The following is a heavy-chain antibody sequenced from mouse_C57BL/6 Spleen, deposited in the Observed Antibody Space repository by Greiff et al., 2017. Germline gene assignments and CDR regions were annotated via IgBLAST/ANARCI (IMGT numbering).Heavy chain of an antibody. Sequence: VQLQQSGAELVRPGASVKLSCTASGFNIKDDYMHWVKQRPEQGLEWIGWIDPENGDTEYASKFQGKATITADTSSNTAYLQLSSLTSEDTAVYYCTTVGNYRFAYWGQGTLVTVSA. CDR2: IDPENGDT. J-gene: IGHJ3*01. D-gene: IGHD2-1*01. CDR3: TTVGNYRFAY. CDR1: GFNIKDDY. V-gene: IGHV14-4*01.